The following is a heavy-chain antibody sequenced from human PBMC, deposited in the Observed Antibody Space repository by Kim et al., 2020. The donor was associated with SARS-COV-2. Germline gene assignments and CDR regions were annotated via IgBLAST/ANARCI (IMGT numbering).Heavy chain of an antibody. CDR1: GGSISSSSYY. D-gene: IGHD6-13*01. J-gene: IGHJ4*02. CDR3: ARGIAAAGFDY. CDR2: IYYSGST. V-gene: IGHV4-39*01. Sequence: SETLSLTCTVSGGSISSSSYYWGWIRQPPGKGLEWIGSIYYSGSTYYNPSLKSRVTISVDTSKNQFSLKLSSVTAADTAVYYCARGIAAAGFDYWGQGTLVTVSS.